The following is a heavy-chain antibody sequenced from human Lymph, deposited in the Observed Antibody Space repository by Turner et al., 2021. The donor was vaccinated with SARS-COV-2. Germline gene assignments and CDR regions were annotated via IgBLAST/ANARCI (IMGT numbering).Heavy chain of an antibody. D-gene: IGHD3-22*01. CDR1: GYTFTGYY. Sequence: QVQLVQSGAEVKEPGASVKVSCQASGYTFTGYYMHWVRQAPGQGLEWMGWINPDSGGTNYAQNFQDRVTMTRDTSISTAYMELSRLRSDDTAVYYCARGGLYYYDSSAYYGDAFDFWGQGTMVTVSS. CDR2: INPDSGGT. CDR3: ARGGLYYYDSSAYYGDAFDF. J-gene: IGHJ3*01. V-gene: IGHV1-2*02.